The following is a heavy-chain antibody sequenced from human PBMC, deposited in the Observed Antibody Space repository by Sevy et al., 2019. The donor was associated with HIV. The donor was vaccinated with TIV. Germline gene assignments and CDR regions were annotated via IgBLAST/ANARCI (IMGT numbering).Heavy chain of an antibody. CDR3: ARDQHDYAGNVRTGWFDP. CDR1: GFTFSSYT. J-gene: IGHJ5*02. V-gene: IGHV3-30-3*01. Sequence: GGSLRLSCAASGFTFSSYTMHWVRQAPGKGLEWVANIIYDGSMKYYADSVKGRFTISRDNSKNTLYLQMNSLSAEDTAVYYCARDQHDYAGNVRTGWFDPWGKGILVTVSS. CDR2: IIYDGSMK. D-gene: IGHD4-17*01.